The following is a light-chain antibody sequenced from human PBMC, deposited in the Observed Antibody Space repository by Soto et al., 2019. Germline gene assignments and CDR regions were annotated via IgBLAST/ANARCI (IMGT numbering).Light chain of an antibody. CDR2: EVS. Sequence: QSALTQPASVSGSPGQSITISCTGTSSEVGGYNYVSWYQHHPGKAPKLMIYEVSNRPSGVSNRFSGSKSDNTASLTISGLQAEDEGDYYCSSFTSSNTLVFGTGTKLTVL. J-gene: IGLJ1*01. CDR3: SSFTSSNTLV. CDR1: SSEVGGYNY. V-gene: IGLV2-14*01.